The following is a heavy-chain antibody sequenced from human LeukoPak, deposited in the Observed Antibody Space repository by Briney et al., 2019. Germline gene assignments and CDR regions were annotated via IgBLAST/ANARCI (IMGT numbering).Heavy chain of an antibody. D-gene: IGHD6-13*01. J-gene: IGHJ4*02. Sequence: GGSLRLSCAASGFTFSSYGMHWVRQAPGKGLEWVANIKQDGSDKYYVDSVKGRFTISRDNAKNSLYLQMNSLRAEDTAVYYCAIIPRAAAGPSARSPFHYWGQGTLVTVSS. V-gene: IGHV3-7*01. CDR3: AIIPRAAAGPSARSPFHY. CDR1: GFTFSSYG. CDR2: IKQDGSDK.